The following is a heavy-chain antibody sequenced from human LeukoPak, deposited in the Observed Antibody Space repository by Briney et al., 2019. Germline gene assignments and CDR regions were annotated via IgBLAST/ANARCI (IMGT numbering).Heavy chain of an antibody. CDR1: GFTFSSYA. CDR2: ITYDGGKE. D-gene: IGHD1-26*01. V-gene: IGHV3-30-3*01. CDR3: ARDQTGSYCINY. J-gene: IGHJ4*02. Sequence: PGGSLRLSCAASGFTFSSYAMHWVRQAPGKGLEWVAVITYDGGKEYYADSVKGRFTISTDNSKSTLYLQMNSLRAEDTAVYYCARDQTGSYCINYWGQGTLVTVSS.